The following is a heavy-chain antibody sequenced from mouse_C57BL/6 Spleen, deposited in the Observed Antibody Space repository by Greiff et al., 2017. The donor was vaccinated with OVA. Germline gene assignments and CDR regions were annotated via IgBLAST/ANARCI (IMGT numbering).Heavy chain of an antibody. V-gene: IGHV1-52*01. D-gene: IGHD4-1*01. CDR3: ARSYWDGVTWFAY. CDR1: GYTFTSYW. Sequence: VQLQQPGAELVRPGSSVKLSCKASGYTFTSYWMHWVKQRPIQGLEWIGNIDPSDSETHYNQKFKDKATLTVDKSSSTAYMQLSSLTSEDSAVDYCARSYWDGVTWFAYWGQGTLVTVSA. J-gene: IGHJ3*01. CDR2: IDPSDSET.